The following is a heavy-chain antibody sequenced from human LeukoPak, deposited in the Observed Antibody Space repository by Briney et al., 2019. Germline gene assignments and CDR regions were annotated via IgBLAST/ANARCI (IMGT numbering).Heavy chain of an antibody. Sequence: ASVKVSCKASGYTFTSYDFNWLRQATGQGPEWMGWMNPNSGATGYAQKFQGRVTMTRSASINTAYMELTNLRSEDTAVYYCARGRGEDIVVVPAAMPLSQLDYWGQGTLVTVSS. CDR2: MNPNSGAT. J-gene: IGHJ4*02. CDR3: ARGRGEDIVVVPAAMPLSQLDY. CDR1: GYTFTSYD. D-gene: IGHD2-2*01. V-gene: IGHV1-8*01.